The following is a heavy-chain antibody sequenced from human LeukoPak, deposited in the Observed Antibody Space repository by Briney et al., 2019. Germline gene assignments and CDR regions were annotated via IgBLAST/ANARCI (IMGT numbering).Heavy chain of an antibody. V-gene: IGHV3-30*04. CDR2: ISYDGSNK. CDR3: ARVYSGSYSGSRAFDI. Sequence: GGSLRLSCAASGFTFSSYAMHWVRQAPGKGLEWVAVISYDGSNKYYADSVKGRFTISRDNSKNTLYLQMNSLRDEDTVVYYCARVYSGSYSGSRAFDIWGQGTMVTVSS. D-gene: IGHD1-26*01. CDR1: GFTFSSYA. J-gene: IGHJ3*02.